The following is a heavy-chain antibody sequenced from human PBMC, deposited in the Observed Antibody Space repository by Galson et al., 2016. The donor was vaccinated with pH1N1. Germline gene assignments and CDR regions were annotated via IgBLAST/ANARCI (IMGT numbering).Heavy chain of an antibody. J-gene: IGHJ4*02. CDR1: GFTFSHYW. D-gene: IGHD6-6*01. Sequence: SLRLSCAASGFTFSHYWMSWVRQAPGRGLEWVANIKENGSEKKYLDSVKGRFTISRDNAKHSVSLQMNNLRAEDTAVYYFASQLLSSSDSPFEFWGQGPLVTVSS. V-gene: IGHV3-7*01. CDR2: IKENGSEK. CDR3: ASQLLSSSDSPFEF.